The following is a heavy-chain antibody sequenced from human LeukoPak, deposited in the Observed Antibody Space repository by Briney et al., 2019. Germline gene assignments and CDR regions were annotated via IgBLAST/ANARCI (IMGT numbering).Heavy chain of an antibody. CDR1: GFTFSSYW. D-gene: IGHD3-10*01. CDR3: AKDRNGSGSNYYYYYYMDV. J-gene: IGHJ6*03. CDR2: INSDGSST. V-gene: IGHV3-74*01. Sequence: PGGSLRLSCAASGFTFSSYWMHWVRQAPGKGLVWVSRINSDGSSTSYADSVKGRFTISRDNAKNSLYLQMNSLRAEDTAVYYCAKDRNGSGSNYYYYYYMDVWGKGTTVTVSS.